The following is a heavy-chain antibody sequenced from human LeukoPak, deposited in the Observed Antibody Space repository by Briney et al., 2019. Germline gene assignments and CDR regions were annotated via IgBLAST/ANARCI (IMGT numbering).Heavy chain of an antibody. J-gene: IGHJ5*02. CDR1: GESFSDYY. CDR2: INHSGST. V-gene: IGHV4-34*01. D-gene: IGHD4-17*01. Sequence: PSETLSLTCAVYGESFSDYYWSWIRQPPGKGLEWIGEINHSGSTNYNPSLKSQVTISVDTSKNQFSLKLSSVTAADTAVYYCARGLGDYRALGWFDPWGQGTLVTVSS. CDR3: ARGLGDYRALGWFDP.